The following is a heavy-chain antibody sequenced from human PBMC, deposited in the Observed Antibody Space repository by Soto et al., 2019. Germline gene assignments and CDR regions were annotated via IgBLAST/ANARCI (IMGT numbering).Heavy chain of an antibody. J-gene: IGHJ4*02. D-gene: IGHD3-10*01. CDR1: GFTFSSYA. V-gene: IGHV3-30*18. CDR3: AKDDASDFYASGSYRRSHFDY. Sequence: GGSLRLSCAASGFTFSSYAMHWVRQAPGKGLEWVTFISYDGSNKYYADSVKGRFTISRDNSKNTLFLQMNSLRADDTAVYYCAKDDASDFYASGSYRRSHFDYWGQGTVVTVSS. CDR2: ISYDGSNK.